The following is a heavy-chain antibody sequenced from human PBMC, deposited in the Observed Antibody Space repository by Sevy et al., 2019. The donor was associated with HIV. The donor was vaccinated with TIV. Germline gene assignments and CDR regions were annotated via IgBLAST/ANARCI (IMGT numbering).Heavy chain of an antibody. CDR1: GFTFSSYS. J-gene: IGHJ4*02. V-gene: IGHV3-21*01. CDR3: ARAPRRVDTAMYDY. Sequence: GGSLRLSCAASGFTFSSYSMNWVRQAPGKGLEWVSSIISSSSYIYYADSVKGRFPISRDKAKNSLYLQMNSLRAEDTAVYYCARAPRRVDTAMYDYWGQGTLVTVSS. CDR2: IISSSSYI. D-gene: IGHD5-18*01.